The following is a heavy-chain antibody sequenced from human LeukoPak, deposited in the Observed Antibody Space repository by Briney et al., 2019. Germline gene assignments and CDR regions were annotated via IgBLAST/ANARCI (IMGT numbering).Heavy chain of an antibody. Sequence: PGGSLRLSCAAAGFTFSDYGMNWVRQAPGKGLEWVSGISGSGISTYYADSVKGRFTISRDNSKNALYLQMNSLRVEDAAVYYCAKSWNYYDSSGDDALDIWGQGTMVTASS. CDR2: ISGSGIST. CDR3: AKSWNYYDSSGDDALDI. J-gene: IGHJ3*02. D-gene: IGHD3-22*01. CDR1: GFTFSDYG. V-gene: IGHV3-23*01.